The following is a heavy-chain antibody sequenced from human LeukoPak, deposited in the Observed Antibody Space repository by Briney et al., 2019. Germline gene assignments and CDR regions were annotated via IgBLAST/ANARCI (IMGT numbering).Heavy chain of an antibody. D-gene: IGHD6-13*01. CDR2: ILYDGINE. V-gene: IGHV3-30*02. CDR3: AKDRGYSSSWYGAFDI. J-gene: IGHJ3*02. CDR1: AFTFTSFE. Sequence: PGRCLSLSCAASAFTFTSFEMEWVRQLAGGGREWVGFILYDGINEYYADSVKGRFTISRDNSKNTLYLQMNSLRAEDTAIYYCAKDRGYSSSWYGAFDIWGQGTMVTVS.